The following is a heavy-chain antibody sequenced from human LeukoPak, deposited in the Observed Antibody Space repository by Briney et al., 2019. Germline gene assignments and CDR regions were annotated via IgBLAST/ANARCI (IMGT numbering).Heavy chain of an antibody. J-gene: IGHJ3*02. D-gene: IGHD3-10*01. V-gene: IGHV1-2*02. CDR1: GYTFTDYY. Sequence: ASVKVSCKTSGYTFTDYYMHWVRQAPGQGLGWMGWINPRSGGTYYALKFQGRVTMTRDSSTSTAYMELSNLRSDDTAVYYCARDGPSMVRAVIPFDIWGQGTMVTVSS. CDR2: INPRSGGT. CDR3: ARDGPSMVRAVIPFDI.